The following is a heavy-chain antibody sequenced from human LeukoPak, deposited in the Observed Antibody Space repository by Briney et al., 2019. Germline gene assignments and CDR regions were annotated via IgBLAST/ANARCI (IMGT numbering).Heavy chain of an antibody. CDR1: GYTFTGYY. D-gene: IGHD4-23*01. CDR3: AREMVGRAGGNSDGYYYGMDV. Sequence: ASVKVSYKASGYTFTGYYMHWVRRAPGQGLEWMGWINPNSGGTNYAQKFQGRVTMTRDTSISTAYMELSRLRSDDTAVYYCAREMVGRAGGNSDGYYYGMDVWGQGTTVTGSS. CDR2: INPNSGGT. V-gene: IGHV1-2*02. J-gene: IGHJ6*02.